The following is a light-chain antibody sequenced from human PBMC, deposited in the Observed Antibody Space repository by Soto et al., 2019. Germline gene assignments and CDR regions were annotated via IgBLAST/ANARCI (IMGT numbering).Light chain of an antibody. V-gene: IGKV1-39*01. CDR3: QQSYSTPYT. CDR1: QSISSY. Sequence: DIQMTQSPSSLSASVGDRVTITCRASQSISSYLNWYQQKPGKAPKLLIYAASSLQSGVPSRFSGSGSGTDFTLTISSLQLEDCATYYCQQSYSTPYTFGQGTKLEIK. J-gene: IGKJ2*01. CDR2: AAS.